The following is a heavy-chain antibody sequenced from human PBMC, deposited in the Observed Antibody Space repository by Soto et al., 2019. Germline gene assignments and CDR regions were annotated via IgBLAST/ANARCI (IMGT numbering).Heavy chain of an antibody. CDR2: ISSSSSTI. D-gene: IGHD3-16*02. CDR3: ARGEGDYVWGSYLTYNWFDP. J-gene: IGHJ5*02. V-gene: IGHV3-48*02. CDR1: GFTFSSYS. Sequence: EVQLVESGGGLVQPGGSLRLSCAASGFTFSSYSMNWVRQAPGKGLEWVSYISSSSSTIYYADSVKGRFTISRDNAKNSLYLQMNSLRDEDTAVYYCARGEGDYVWGSYLTYNWFDPWGQGTLVTVSS.